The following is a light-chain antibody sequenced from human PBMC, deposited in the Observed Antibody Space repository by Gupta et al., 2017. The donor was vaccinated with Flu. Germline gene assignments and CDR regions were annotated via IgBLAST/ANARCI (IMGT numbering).Light chain of an antibody. CDR1: SSDVGGYNY. Sequence: QSALTQPASVSGSPGPSITISCTGTSSDVGGYNYVSWYQQHPGKAPKLMIYEVTSRPSGVANRFSGSKSGNTASLTISGLQAEDDADYYCSSDTRSHTLFFGGGTKLTVL. CDR2: EVT. J-gene: IGLJ2*01. CDR3: SSDTRSHTLF. V-gene: IGLV2-14*01.